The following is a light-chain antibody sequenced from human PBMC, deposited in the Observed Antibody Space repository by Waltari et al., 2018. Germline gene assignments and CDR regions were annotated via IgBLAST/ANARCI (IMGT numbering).Light chain of an antibody. Sequence: SYELTQPPSVSVSPGQTASLTCSGDILGNQYASWYQQKPGQSPLLVIYQDTKRPSGIPERFSGSKSANAATLTITGTQAMDEADYYCQALGTGAWVFGGGTKLTVL. V-gene: IGLV3-1*01. CDR2: QDT. J-gene: IGLJ3*02. CDR1: ILGNQY. CDR3: QALGTGAWV.